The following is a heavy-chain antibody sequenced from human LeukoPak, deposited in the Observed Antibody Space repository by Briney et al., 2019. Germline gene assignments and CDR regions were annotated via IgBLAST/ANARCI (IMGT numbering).Heavy chain of an antibody. J-gene: IGHJ5*02. D-gene: IGHD5-24*01. Sequence: GGSLRLSCAASGFTFDDYAMHWVRQAPGKGLEWVSGISWNSGSIGYADSVKGRFTISRDNAKNSLYLQMNSLRAEDTAVYYCARDNSVRDEAWWFNPWGQGTLVTVSS. CDR1: GFTFDDYA. CDR2: ISWNSGSI. CDR3: ARDNSVRDEAWWFNP. V-gene: IGHV3-9*01.